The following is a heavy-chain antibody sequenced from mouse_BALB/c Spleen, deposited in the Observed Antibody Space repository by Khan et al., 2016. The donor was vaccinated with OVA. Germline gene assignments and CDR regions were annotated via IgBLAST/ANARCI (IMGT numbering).Heavy chain of an antibody. CDR1: GYTFTSYW. Sequence: VQLQQSGAELVKAGASVKMSCKASGYTFTSYWMHWVKQRLGQGLEWFAETNPTNGRTYYNEKFKSKATLTVDKYSRTAYMQLSSPTFEDTAVYACARSTKIVATYSDYWGQGTTLTVSS. J-gene: IGHJ2*01. CDR3: ARSTKIVATYSDY. CDR2: TNPTNGRT. V-gene: IGHV1S81*02. D-gene: IGHD1-1*01.